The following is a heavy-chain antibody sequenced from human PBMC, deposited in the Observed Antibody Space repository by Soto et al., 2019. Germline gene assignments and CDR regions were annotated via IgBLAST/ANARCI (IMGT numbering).Heavy chain of an antibody. CDR1: GGSFSGYS. J-gene: IGHJ6*02. Sequence: PEKLWLTYAVCGGSFSGYSWSWIRQPPGKGLAWIGEINHSGSTNYNPSLKSRVTISVDTSKNQFSLKLSSVTAADTAVYYCARGLILWFGESYGMDVWCQGPSVT. CDR2: INHSGST. D-gene: IGHD3-10*01. V-gene: IGHV4-34*01. CDR3: ARGLILWFGESYGMDV.